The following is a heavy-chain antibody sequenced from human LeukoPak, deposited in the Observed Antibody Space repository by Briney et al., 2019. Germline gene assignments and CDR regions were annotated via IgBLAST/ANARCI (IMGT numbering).Heavy chain of an antibody. CDR3: ARLHPTVIPHAFDI. V-gene: IGHV4-59*01. CDR2: IYYSGST. D-gene: IGHD4-17*01. CDR1: GGSISSYY. J-gene: IGHJ3*02. Sequence: SETLSPTCTVSGGSISSYYWSWIRQPPGKGLEWIGYIYYSGSTNYNPSLKSRVTISIDTSKNQFSLKLSSVTAADTAVYYCARLHPTVIPHAFDIWGQGTMVTVSS.